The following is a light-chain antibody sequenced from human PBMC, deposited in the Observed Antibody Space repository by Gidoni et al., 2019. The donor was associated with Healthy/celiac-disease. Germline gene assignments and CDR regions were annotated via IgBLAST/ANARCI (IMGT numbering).Light chain of an antibody. CDR1: SSNIGAGYD. CDR3: QSYDSSLSGPVV. Sequence: QSVRPQPPSVSGAPGPRVTLSCTGSSSNIGAGYDVHWYQQLPGTAPKLLIYGNSNRPSGVPDRFSGSKSATSASLAITGLQAEDEADYYCQSYDSSLSGPVVFGGGTKLTVL. V-gene: IGLV1-40*01. J-gene: IGLJ2*01. CDR2: GNS.